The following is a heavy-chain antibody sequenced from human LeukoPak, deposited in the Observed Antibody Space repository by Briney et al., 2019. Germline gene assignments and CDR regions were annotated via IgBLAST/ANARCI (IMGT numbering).Heavy chain of an antibody. Sequence: PSETLSLTCAVYGGSFSGYYWSWIRQPPGKGLEWIGEINHSGSTNYNPSLKSRVTISEDTSKNQFSLKLSSVTAADTAVYYCARTHFPRGYFDYWGQGTLVTVSS. V-gene: IGHV4-34*01. CDR2: INHSGST. CDR3: ARTHFPRGYFDY. CDR1: GGSFSGYY. J-gene: IGHJ4*02.